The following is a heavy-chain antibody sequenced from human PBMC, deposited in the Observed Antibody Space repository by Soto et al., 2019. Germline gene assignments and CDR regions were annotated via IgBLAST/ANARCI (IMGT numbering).Heavy chain of an antibody. D-gene: IGHD2-2*01. V-gene: IGHV3-23*01. Sequence: GGSLRLSCAASAFTFSSYAMSWVRQAPGQGLEWVSAISGSGGSTYYADSVKGRFTISRDNSKNTLYLQMNSLRAEDTAVYYCAKVLVPAAIKTLTLYYSYGMEVCGEGTTVSLS. CDR1: AFTFSSYA. CDR2: ISGSGGST. CDR3: AKVLVPAAIKTLTLYYSYGMEV. J-gene: IGHJ6*02.